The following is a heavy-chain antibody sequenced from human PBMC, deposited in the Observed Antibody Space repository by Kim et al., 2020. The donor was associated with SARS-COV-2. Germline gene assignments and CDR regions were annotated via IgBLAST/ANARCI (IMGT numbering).Heavy chain of an antibody. Sequence: SVKVSCKASGGTFSSYAISWVRQAPGQGLEWMGGIIPIFGTANYAQKFQGRVTITADESTSTAYMELSSLRSEDTAVYYCARARDEAVVAYDTYYFDYWGQGTLVTVSS. D-gene: IGHD2-15*01. CDR2: IIPIFGTA. J-gene: IGHJ4*02. V-gene: IGHV1-69*13. CDR3: ARARDEAVVAYDTYYFDY. CDR1: GGTFSSYA.